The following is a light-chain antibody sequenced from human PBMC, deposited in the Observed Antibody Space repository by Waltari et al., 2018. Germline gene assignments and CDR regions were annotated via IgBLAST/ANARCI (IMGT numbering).Light chain of an antibody. J-gene: IGLJ3*02. CDR1: SSHVGTYQY. CDR2: HVN. Sequence: QSALTQPRSVSGSPGQSVALPCTGTSSHVGTYQYVSWYQQHPGKAPKLIIYHVNERPSGVPDRFSGSKSGNTASLTISGLQAEDEADYYCCSYAGSYIWVFGGGTKLTVL. CDR3: CSYAGSYIWV. V-gene: IGLV2-11*01.